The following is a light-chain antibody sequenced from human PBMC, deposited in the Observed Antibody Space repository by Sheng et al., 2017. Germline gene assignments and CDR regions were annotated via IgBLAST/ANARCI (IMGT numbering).Light chain of an antibody. CDR3: SSYTSRDTLI. CDR2: DVS. J-gene: IGLJ2*01. V-gene: IGLV2-14*03. Sequence: QSALTQPASVSGSPGQSITLSCTGTSRDVGAYKYVSWFQQHSGTAPKLIIYDVSNRPSGVSDRYSGSKSGNTASLTISGLQAEDEADYYCSSYTSRDTLIFGGGTKVTV. CDR1: SRDVGAYKY.